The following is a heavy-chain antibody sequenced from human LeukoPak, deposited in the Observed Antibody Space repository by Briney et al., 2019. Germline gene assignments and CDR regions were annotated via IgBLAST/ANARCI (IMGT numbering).Heavy chain of an antibody. D-gene: IGHD6-13*01. Sequence: SETLSLTCTVSGASISSSTYYWGWIRQPPGKGLEWIGEINHSGSTNYNPSLKSRVTISVDTSKNQFSLKLSSVTAADTAVYYCARRKGSSWYVDYWGQGTLVTVSS. CDR1: GASISSSTYY. J-gene: IGHJ4*02. CDR2: INHSGST. V-gene: IGHV4-39*07. CDR3: ARRKGSSWYVDY.